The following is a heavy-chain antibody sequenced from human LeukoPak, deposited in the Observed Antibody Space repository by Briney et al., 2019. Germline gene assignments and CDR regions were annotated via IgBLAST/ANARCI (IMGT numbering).Heavy chain of an antibody. CDR2: IYYSGST. CDR3: ARGSDEGYCSGGSCYVDAFDI. V-gene: IGHV4-30-4*01. D-gene: IGHD2-15*01. Sequence: SETLSLTCTVSGGSISSGDYYWSWIRQPPGKGLEWIGYIYYSGSTYYNPSLKSRVTISVDTSKNQFSLKLSSVTAADTAVYYCARGSDEGYCSGGSCYVDAFDIWGQGTMVTVSS. CDR1: GGSISSGDYY. J-gene: IGHJ3*02.